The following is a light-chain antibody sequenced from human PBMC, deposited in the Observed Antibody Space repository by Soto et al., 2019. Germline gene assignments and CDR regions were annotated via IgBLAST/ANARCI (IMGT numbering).Light chain of an antibody. CDR3: QQYETFSGT. CDR1: QRVNTC. J-gene: IGKJ1*01. V-gene: IGKV1-5*01. Sequence: PMTQSPSTLSAYVVHRVIITCRASQRVNTCLAWYQQKPGKAPTLLIYDASSLQSGVPSRFSGSGSGTEFTLTISSLQPDDFATYYCQQYETFSGTFGPGTKVDIK. CDR2: DAS.